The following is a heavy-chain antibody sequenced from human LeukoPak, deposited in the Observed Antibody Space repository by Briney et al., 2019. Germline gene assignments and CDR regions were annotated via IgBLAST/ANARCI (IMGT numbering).Heavy chain of an antibody. Sequence: GGSLRPSCAASGFTFSSYAMSWVRQAPGKGLEWVSAISGSGGSTYYADSVKGRFTISRDNSKNTLYLQMNSLRAEDTAVYYCAKDRIMTTVTTISSFDYWGQGTLVTVSS. CDR3: AKDRIMTTVTTISSFDY. CDR1: GFTFSSYA. J-gene: IGHJ4*02. CDR2: ISGSGGST. V-gene: IGHV3-23*01. D-gene: IGHD4-17*01.